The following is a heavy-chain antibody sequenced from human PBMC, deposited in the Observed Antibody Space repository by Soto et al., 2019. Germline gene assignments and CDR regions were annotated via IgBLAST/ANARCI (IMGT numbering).Heavy chain of an antibody. CDR2: IRGETT. CDR1: GFTVYSPFSDAW. D-gene: IGHD3-3*01. V-gene: IGHV3-15*01. CDR3: AWSGFNWFAT. J-gene: IGHJ5*02. Sequence: GGSLRLSCVASGFTVYSPFSDAWMAWVRQAPGKGLEWVGLIRGETTWHAAPVKDRFTISRDNSKNTVYLHLNSLKTENTAVYYCAWSGFNWFATWGQGTLVTVSS.